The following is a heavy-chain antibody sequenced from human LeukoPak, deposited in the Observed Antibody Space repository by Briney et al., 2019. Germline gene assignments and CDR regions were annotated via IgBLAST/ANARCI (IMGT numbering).Heavy chain of an antibody. J-gene: IGHJ4*02. Sequence: GGSLRLSCAASEFTFSNYAMSWVRQAPGKGLEWVSAISGSGGSTYYADSVKGRFTISRDNSKNTLYLQMNSLRAEDTAVYYCAKSQHIDYYDSSGLWGQGTLVTVSS. CDR2: ISGSGGST. CDR3: AKSQHIDYYDSSGL. V-gene: IGHV3-23*01. CDR1: EFTFSNYA. D-gene: IGHD3-22*01.